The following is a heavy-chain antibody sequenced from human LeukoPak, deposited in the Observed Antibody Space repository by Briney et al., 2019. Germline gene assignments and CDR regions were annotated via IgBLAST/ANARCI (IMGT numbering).Heavy chain of an antibody. V-gene: IGHV3-9*01. CDR1: GFTFDDYA. CDR3: AKDLQWFGESRDY. Sequence: PGRSLRLSCAASGFTFDDYAMHWVRQAPGKGLEWVSGISWNSGSIGYADSVKGRFTISRDNSKNTLYLQMNSLRAEDTAVYYCAKDLQWFGESRDYWGQGTLVTVSS. J-gene: IGHJ4*02. CDR2: ISWNSGSI. D-gene: IGHD3-10*01.